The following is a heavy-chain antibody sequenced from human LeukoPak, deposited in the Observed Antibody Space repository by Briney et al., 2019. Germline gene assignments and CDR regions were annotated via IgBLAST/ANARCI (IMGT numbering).Heavy chain of an antibody. Sequence: ASVKVSCKASGYTFTSYGITWVRQVPGQGLEWMGWISAYNGNTKYAQKFQGRVTVTTDTSTSTAYMELRSLRSDDTAVYYCARGFPPRRNYDSRGYYSYYFDYWGQGTLVTVSS. CDR3: ARGFPPRRNYDSRGYYSYYFDY. J-gene: IGHJ4*02. CDR1: GYTFTSYG. D-gene: IGHD3-22*01. V-gene: IGHV1-18*01. CDR2: ISAYNGNT.